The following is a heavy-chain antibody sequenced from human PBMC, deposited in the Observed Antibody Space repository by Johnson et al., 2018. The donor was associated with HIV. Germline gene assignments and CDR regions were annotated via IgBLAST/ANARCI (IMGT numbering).Heavy chain of an antibody. D-gene: IGHD4-17*01. J-gene: IGHJ3*02. CDR3: ATHLNDYGDTLTDYAFDI. Sequence: VQLVESGGGLVQPGGSLGLSCAASGFKFNNYAMTWVRQAPGKGLEWVSVISGSGGSTYYADSVKGRFTISRDNSRNTLYLQLNNLRAAETDVYYCATHLNDYGDTLTDYAFDIWCQGTLVTVSS. CDR1: GFKFNNYA. CDR2: ISGSGGST. V-gene: IGHV3-23*04.